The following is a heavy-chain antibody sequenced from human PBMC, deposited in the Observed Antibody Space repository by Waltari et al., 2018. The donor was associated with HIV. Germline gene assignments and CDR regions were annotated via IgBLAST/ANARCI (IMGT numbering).Heavy chain of an antibody. V-gene: IGHV3-73*02. J-gene: IGHJ4*02. CDR2: IRTKPYTFAT. CDR1: GFTFSDSA. CDR3: TTAPGGDY. D-gene: IGHD3-16*01. Sequence: VQLVASGGGLVQPGGSLKLSCAASGFTFSDSAVHWVRQASGKGLEWVGHIRTKPYTFATIYAESVKGRFTFSRDDSKNTAYLEMDSLKTEDTAMYYCTTAPGGDYWGQGTLVTVSS.